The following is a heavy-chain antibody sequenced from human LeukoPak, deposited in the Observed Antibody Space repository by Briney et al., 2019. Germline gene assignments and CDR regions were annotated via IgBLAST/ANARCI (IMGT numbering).Heavy chain of an antibody. V-gene: IGHV3-66*04. J-gene: IGHJ5*02. CDR2: INGGAGT. CDR3: ARQSVGGTYFTT. CDR1: GLXVSSNF. D-gene: IGHD2-15*01. Sequence: GGSLRLSCAASGLXVSSNFMSWVRQAPGKGLEWVSAINGGAGTYYADSVKGRFTISRDSSRNTLFLQTNSLRAEDTAVYYCARQSVGGTYFTTWGQGTLVTVSS.